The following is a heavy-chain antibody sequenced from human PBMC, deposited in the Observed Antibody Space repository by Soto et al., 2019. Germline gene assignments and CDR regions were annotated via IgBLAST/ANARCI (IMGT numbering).Heavy chain of an antibody. V-gene: IGHV1-18*01. CDR2: ISAYNGNT. CDR1: GYTFTSYG. Sequence: ASVKVSCKASGYTFTSYGISWVRQAPGQGLEWMGWISAYNGNTNYAQKLQGRVTMTTDTSTSTAYMELRSLRSDDTAVYYCARAEEDCSSTSCSTGYYYYYGMDVWGQGTTVTVSS. CDR3: ARAEEDCSSTSCSTGYYYYYGMDV. D-gene: IGHD2-2*01. J-gene: IGHJ6*02.